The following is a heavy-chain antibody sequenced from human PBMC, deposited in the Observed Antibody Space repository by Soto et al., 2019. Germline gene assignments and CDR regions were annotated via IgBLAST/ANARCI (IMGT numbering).Heavy chain of an antibody. J-gene: IGHJ4*02. Sequence: QVQLVQPGGEVKKPGSSVKVSCKASGDTFTNHVFNWVRQAPGQGLEWMGGIISLFGTPHYAQRFQGRVTITADESTATSYMQLSSLRSEDTAFYYCARDLGSGGERGAYWGQGTLVTVSS. D-gene: IGHD2-15*01. CDR3: ARDLGSGGERGAY. CDR1: GDTFTNHV. V-gene: IGHV1-69*12. CDR2: IISLFGTP.